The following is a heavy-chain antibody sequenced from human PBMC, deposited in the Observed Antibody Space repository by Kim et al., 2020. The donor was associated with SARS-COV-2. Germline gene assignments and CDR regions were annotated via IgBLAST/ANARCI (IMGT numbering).Heavy chain of an antibody. D-gene: IGHD1-26*01. CDR1: GGSISSYY. Sequence: SETLSLTCTVSGGSISSYYWSWIRQPPGKGLEWIGYIYYSGSTNYNPSLKSRVTISVDTSKNQFSLKLSSVTAADTAVYYCARVGQIGWEPLGRNWYFDLWGRGTLVTVSS. CDR2: IYYSGST. J-gene: IGHJ2*01. CDR3: ARVGQIGWEPLGRNWYFDL. V-gene: IGHV4-59*01.